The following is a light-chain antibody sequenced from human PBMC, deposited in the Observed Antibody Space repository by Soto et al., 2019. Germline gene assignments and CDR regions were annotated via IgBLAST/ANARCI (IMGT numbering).Light chain of an antibody. CDR3: QSYDSSLSGVV. V-gene: IGLV1-40*01. J-gene: IGLJ2*01. CDR1: NSNIGAGYA. Sequence: QSVLTQPPSVSGAPGQRVTISCTGSNSNIGAGYAVHWYQQLPGTAPKLLIYGNSNRPSGVPDRFSGSKSGTSASLAITGLQAEDEADYYCQSYDSSLSGVVFGGGTQLTVL. CDR2: GNS.